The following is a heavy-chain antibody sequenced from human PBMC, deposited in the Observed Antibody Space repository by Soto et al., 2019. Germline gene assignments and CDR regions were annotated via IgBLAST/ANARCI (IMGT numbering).Heavy chain of an antibody. D-gene: IGHD1-26*01. Sequence: QLQLQESGPGLVKPSETLSLTCTVSGGSISSSRCHWGWIRQPPGKGLEWIASIKYSGTTFYNPSLRTRVTLSVHTSENQFALTLSSVTAAEPAVYYCARNGITGSYSDAFDIWGQGTMVTVSS. V-gene: IGHV4-39*01. CDR2: IKYSGTT. CDR1: GGSISSSRCH. J-gene: IGHJ3*02. CDR3: ARNGITGSYSDAFDI.